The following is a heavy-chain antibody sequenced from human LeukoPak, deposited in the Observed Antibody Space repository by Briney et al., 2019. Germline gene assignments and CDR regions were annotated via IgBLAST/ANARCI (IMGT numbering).Heavy chain of an antibody. CDR3: ARDSDWAFDN. CDR2: INHNAETI. J-gene: IGHJ4*02. V-gene: IGHV3-48*02. D-gene: IGHD2-21*02. CDR1: RFTFSSYV. Sequence: GGSLRLSCAASRFTFSSYVMSWIRQAPGKGLEWVSYINHNAETIYHADSVKGRFTISRDNAKNVLYLQMNRLRDGDTAVYFCARDSDWAFDNWGQGTLATVSS.